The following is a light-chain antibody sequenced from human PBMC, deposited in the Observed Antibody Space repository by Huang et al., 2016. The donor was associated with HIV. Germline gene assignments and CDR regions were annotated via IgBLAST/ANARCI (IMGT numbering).Light chain of an antibody. J-gene: IGKJ5*01. Sequence: DIQMTQSPPSLSASVGDSVTIACRASQNVNTYLNWYQQKPGTAPRLLIFAASRLRSVVPSRFRGSVSGTEFTLTISSLQLEDFATYYCQQMFSTTITFGQGTRLDMK. CDR2: AAS. CDR3: QQMFSTTIT. V-gene: IGKV1-39*01. CDR1: QNVNTY.